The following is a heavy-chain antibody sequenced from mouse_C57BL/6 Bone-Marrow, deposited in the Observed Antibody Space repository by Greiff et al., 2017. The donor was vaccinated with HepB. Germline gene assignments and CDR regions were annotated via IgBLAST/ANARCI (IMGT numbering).Heavy chain of an antibody. V-gene: IGHV1-72*01. CDR3: ASPPTGTKGYYAMDY. Sequence: QVQLQQPGAELVKPGASVKLSCKASGYTFTSYWMHWVKQRPGRGLEWIGRIDPNSGGTKYNEKFKSKATLTVDKPSSTAYMQLSSLTSEDAAVYYCASPPTGTKGYYAMDYWGQGTSVTVSS. CDR1: GYTFTSYW. J-gene: IGHJ4*01. CDR2: IDPNSGGT. D-gene: IGHD4-1*02.